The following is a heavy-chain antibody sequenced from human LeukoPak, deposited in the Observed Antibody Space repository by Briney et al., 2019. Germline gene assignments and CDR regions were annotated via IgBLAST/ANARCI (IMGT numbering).Heavy chain of an antibody. CDR1: GFTFTNYE. CDR2: ITSSGGTI. Sequence: GGSLRLSCAASGFTFTNYEMNWFRQAPGKGLEWVSYITSSGGTIYYADSVKGRFTISRDNAKNSLYLQMNSLRVEDTALYYCARRAPSHDFDDWGQGTLVTVSS. J-gene: IGHJ4*02. V-gene: IGHV3-48*03. CDR3: ARRAPSHDFDD.